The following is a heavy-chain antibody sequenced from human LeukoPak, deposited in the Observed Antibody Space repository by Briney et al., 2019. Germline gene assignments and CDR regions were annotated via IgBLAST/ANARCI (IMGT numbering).Heavy chain of an antibody. V-gene: IGHV1-69*13. CDR2: IIPIFGTA. CDR1: GGTFSSYA. Sequence: SVKVCCKASGGTFSSYAISWVRQAPGQGLEWMGGIIPIFGTANYAQKFQGRVTITADESTSTAYMELSSLRSEDTAVYYCARDSYDILTGYYRGEFDYWGQGTLVTVSS. CDR3: ARDSYDILTGYYRGEFDY. J-gene: IGHJ4*02. D-gene: IGHD3-9*01.